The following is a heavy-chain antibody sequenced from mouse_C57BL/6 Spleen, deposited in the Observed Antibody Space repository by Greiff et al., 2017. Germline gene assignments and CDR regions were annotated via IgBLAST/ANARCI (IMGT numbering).Heavy chain of an antibody. D-gene: IGHD1-1*01. J-gene: IGHJ1*03. CDR3: ARKEFGRGYFDV. V-gene: IGHV1-4*01. Sequence: QVQLQQSGAELARPGASVKMSCKASGYTFTSYTMHWVKQRPGQGLEWIGYINPSSGYTKYNQKFKDKATLTADKSSSTAYMQLSSLTSEDSAGYYWARKEFGRGYFDVWAQGPRSPSPQ. CDR1: GYTFTSYT. CDR2: INPSSGYT.